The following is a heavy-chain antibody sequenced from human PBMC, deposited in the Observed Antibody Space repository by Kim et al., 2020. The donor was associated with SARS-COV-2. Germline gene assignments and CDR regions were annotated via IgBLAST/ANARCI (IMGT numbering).Heavy chain of an antibody. CDR3: AREGNSIAAPTHTTYFDY. Sequence: GGSLRLSCAASGFTFSSYAMHWVRQAPGKGLEWVAVISYDGSNKYYADSVKGRFTISRDNSKNTLYLQMNSLRAEDTAVYYCAREGNSIAAPTHTTYFDYWGQGTLVTVSS. V-gene: IGHV3-30-3*01. J-gene: IGHJ4*02. CDR1: GFTFSSYA. CDR2: ISYDGSNK. D-gene: IGHD6-6*01.